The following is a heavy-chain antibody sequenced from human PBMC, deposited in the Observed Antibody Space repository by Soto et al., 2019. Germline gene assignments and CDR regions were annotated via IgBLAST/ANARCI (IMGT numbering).Heavy chain of an antibody. V-gene: IGHV1-24*01. CDR3: ARDIVVVPAAMPYPFDY. Sequence: ASVKVSCKVSGYTLTELSMHWVRQAPGKGLERMGGFDPEDGETIYAQKFQGRVTMTEDTSTDTAYMELRSLRSDDTAVYYCARDIVVVPAAMPYPFDYWGQGTLVTVSS. CDR1: GYTLTELS. D-gene: IGHD2-2*01. CDR2: FDPEDGET. J-gene: IGHJ4*02.